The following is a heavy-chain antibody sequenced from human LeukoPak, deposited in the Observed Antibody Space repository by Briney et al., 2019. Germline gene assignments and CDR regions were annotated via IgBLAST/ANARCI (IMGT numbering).Heavy chain of an antibody. CDR2: INPNSGGT. CDR3: AREPWFGELRSKN. D-gene: IGHD3-10*01. Sequence: ASVKVSCKASGYTFTGYYMHWVRQAPGQGLEWMGWINPNSGGTNYAQKFQGRVTMTRDTSISTAYMELSRLRSDDTAVYYCAREPWFGELRSKNWGQGTLVTVSS. V-gene: IGHV1-2*02. CDR1: GYTFTGYY. J-gene: IGHJ4*02.